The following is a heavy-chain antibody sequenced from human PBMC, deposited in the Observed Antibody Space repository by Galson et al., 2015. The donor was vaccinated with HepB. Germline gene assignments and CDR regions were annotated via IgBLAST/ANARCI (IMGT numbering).Heavy chain of an antibody. V-gene: IGHV1-18*01. J-gene: IGHJ5*02. CDR2: INTNNGNT. Sequence: SVKVSCKASGYTFSHYGISWLRQAPRQGLEWMGWINTNNGNTKYAQKFQGRITMTTDTSTTTVYMDLRSLRSDDTAVYYCARGALVVVVGATQNNWFDPWGQGTLVTVSS. CDR3: ARGALVVVVGATQNNWFDP. D-gene: IGHD2-15*01. CDR1: GYTFSHYG.